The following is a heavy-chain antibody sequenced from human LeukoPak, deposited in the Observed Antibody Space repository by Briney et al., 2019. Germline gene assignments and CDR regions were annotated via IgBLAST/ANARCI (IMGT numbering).Heavy chain of an antibody. D-gene: IGHD3-10*01. CDR3: ARVGTGYYYGSGRYYYYMDV. CDR2: IIPIFGTA. J-gene: IGHJ6*03. Sequence: GASVKVSCKASGGTFSSYAISWVRQAPGQGLEWMGGIIPIFGTANYAQKFQGRVTITADESTSTAYMELSSLRSEDTAVYYCARVGTGYYYGSGRYYYYMDVWGKGTTVTVSS. V-gene: IGHV1-69*13. CDR1: GGTFSSYA.